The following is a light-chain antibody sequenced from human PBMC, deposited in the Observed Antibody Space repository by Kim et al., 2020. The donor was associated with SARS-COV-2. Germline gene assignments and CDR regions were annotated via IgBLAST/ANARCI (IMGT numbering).Light chain of an antibody. V-gene: IGLV4-69*01. J-gene: IGLJ3*02. Sequence: QLVLTQSPSASASLGASVKLTCTLSSGHSSYAIAWHQQQPEKGPRYLMKLNSDGSHSKGYGIPDRFSGSSSGAERYLTISSLQSEDEADYYCQTWGTGIQVFGGGTKVTVL. CDR2: LNSDGSH. CDR3: QTWGTGIQV. CDR1: SGHSSYA.